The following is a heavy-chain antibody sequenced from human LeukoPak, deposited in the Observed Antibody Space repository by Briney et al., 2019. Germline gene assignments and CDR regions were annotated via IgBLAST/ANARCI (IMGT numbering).Heavy chain of an antibody. D-gene: IGHD4-17*01. CDR2: IITYNGHT. V-gene: IGHV1-18*01. CDR3: AKTTVTSEDYSYYYMDV. CDR1: GYTFTSYG. J-gene: IGHJ6*03. Sequence: ASVKVSCKASGYTFTSYGISRVRQAPGQGLEWMGWIITYNGHTKYAQKLQGRVTMTTDTSTNTAYMELRSLRSDDTAVYYCAKTTVTSEDYSYYYMDVWGKGTTVTVSS.